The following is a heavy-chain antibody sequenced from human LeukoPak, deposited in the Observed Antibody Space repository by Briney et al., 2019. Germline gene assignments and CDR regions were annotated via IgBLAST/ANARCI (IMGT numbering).Heavy chain of an antibody. CDR1: GGSFSGYY. CDR3: ARGVTMIVVVIHDWYFDL. J-gene: IGHJ2*01. V-gene: IGHV4-34*01. CDR2: IYYTRST. Sequence: SETLSLTCAVYGGSFSGYYWSWIHQPPGKGLEWIGSIYYTRSTYYNPSLKSRVTISVDTSKNQFSPKLTSVTAADTAVYYCARGVTMIVVVIHDWYFDLWGRGTLVTVSS. D-gene: IGHD3-22*01.